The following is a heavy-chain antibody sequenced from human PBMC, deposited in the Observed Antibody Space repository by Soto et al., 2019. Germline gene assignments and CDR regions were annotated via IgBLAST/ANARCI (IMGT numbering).Heavy chain of an antibody. V-gene: IGHV1-18*01. CDR1: GYTLTIYD. Sequence: EASVRVSCRATGYTLTIYDISWVRQAPGQGRQWRGWISAYNGNTNYAQKLQGRVTMTTDTSTSTAYMELRSLRSDDTAVYYCAGDQARRLYQLHVYYYYGMDVWGQGTTVTVSS. CDR3: AGDQARRLYQLHVYYYYGMDV. D-gene: IGHD2-2*01. CDR2: ISAYNGNT. J-gene: IGHJ6*02.